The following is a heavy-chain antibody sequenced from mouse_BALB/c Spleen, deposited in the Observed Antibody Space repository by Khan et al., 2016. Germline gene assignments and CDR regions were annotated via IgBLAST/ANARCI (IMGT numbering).Heavy chain of an antibody. D-gene: IGHD1-3*01. CDR1: GYTFTNYW. CDR2: INPTAGYT. CDR3: ARSEWRDAVDY. V-gene: IGHV1-7*01. Sequence: VQLQESGAELAKPGASVKMSCKASGYTFTNYWMHWIKQRPGQGLEWIGYINPTAGYTDYNQKFKDKATLTADKSSSTVYMQLSSLTSEDSAVYFCARSEWRDAVDYWGQGTTLTVSS. J-gene: IGHJ2*01.